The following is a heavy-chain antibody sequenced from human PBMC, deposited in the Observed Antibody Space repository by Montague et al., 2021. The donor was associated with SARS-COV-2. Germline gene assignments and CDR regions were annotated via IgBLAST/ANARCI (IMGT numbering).Heavy chain of an antibody. V-gene: IGHV4-38-2*02. CDR1: GYSISSGYY. CDR3: ARDRRRWLQLNNWFDP. J-gene: IGHJ5*02. D-gene: IGHD5-24*01. CDR2: IYHSGST. Sequence: SETLSLTCTVSGYSISSGYYRGWIRQPPGKGLEWIGSIYHSGSTYYNPSLKSRVTISVDTSKNQFSLKLLSSVTAADTAVYYCARDRRRWLQLNNWFDPWGQGTLVTVSS.